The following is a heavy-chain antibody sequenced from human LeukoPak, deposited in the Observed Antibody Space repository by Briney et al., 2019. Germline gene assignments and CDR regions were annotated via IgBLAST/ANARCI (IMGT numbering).Heavy chain of an antibody. J-gene: IGHJ6*03. CDR3: ARDCSGGSCYPIPYYYYYYMDV. Sequence: KPGGSLRLSCAASGFTFSSYSMNWVRQAPGKGLEWVSSISSSSSYIYYADSVKGRFTISRDNAKNSLYLQMNSLRAEDTAVYYCARDCSGGSCYPIPYYYYYYMDVWGKGTTVTVSS. CDR1: GFTFSSYS. V-gene: IGHV3-21*01. D-gene: IGHD2-15*01. CDR2: ISSSSSYI.